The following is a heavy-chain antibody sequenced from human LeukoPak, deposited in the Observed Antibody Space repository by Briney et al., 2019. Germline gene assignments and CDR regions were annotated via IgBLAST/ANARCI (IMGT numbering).Heavy chain of an antibody. Sequence: PGGSLRLSCAASGFTFSSYGMHWVRQAPGKGLEWVSGISWNSGSIGYADSVKGRFTISRDNAKNSLYLQMNSLRAEDTALYYCAKDIDPREIGGFDYWGQGTLVTVSS. CDR2: ISWNSGSI. J-gene: IGHJ4*02. D-gene: IGHD2/OR15-2a*01. CDR1: GFTFSSYG. CDR3: AKDIDPREIGGFDY. V-gene: IGHV3-9*01.